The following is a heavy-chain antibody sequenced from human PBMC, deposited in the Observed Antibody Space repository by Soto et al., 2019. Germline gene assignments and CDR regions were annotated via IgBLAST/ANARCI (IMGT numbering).Heavy chain of an antibody. CDR2: ISDDGSNK. CDR1: GFTFSSYG. Sequence: PGGSLRLSCAASGFTFSSYGMHWVRQAPGKGLEWVAVISDDGSNKYYADSVKGRFTISRDNSKNTLYLQMNSLRAEDTAVYYCAKDAWSGNCLDYWGQGTLVTVSS. CDR3: AKDAWSGNCLDY. J-gene: IGHJ4*02. D-gene: IGHD3-3*01. V-gene: IGHV3-30*18.